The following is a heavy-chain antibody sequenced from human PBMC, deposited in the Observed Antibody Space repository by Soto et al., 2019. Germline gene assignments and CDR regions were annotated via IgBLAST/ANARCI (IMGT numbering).Heavy chain of an antibody. CDR3: ARRRSYGDSDY. D-gene: IGHD4-17*01. CDR1: GGSISSSSYY. V-gene: IGHV4-39*01. Sequence: SETLSLTCTVSGGSISSSSYYWGWIRQPPGKGLEWIGSIYYSGNTYYNPSLKSRVTISVDTAKNQFSLKLSSVTAADTAVYYCARRRSYGDSDYWGQGTLVTVSS. CDR2: IYYSGNT. J-gene: IGHJ4*02.